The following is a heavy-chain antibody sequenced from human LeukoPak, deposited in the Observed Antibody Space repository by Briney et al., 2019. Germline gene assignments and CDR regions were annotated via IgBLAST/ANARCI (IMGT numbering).Heavy chain of an antibody. CDR1: EFTFSSYW. V-gene: IGHV3-74*01. J-gene: IGHJ4*02. Sequence: GGSLRLSCAASEFTFSSYWMHWVRQAPGKGLMWVSRINSDGSSTSYADSVKGRFTISRDNAKNTLYLQMNSLRAEDTAVFYCARVGQAGYVGYPLDYRGQGTLVTVSS. CDR2: INSDGSST. CDR3: ARVGQAGYVGYPLDY. D-gene: IGHD5-12*01.